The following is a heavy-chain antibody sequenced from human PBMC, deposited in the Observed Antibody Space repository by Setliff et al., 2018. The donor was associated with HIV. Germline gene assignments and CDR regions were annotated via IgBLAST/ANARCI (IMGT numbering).Heavy chain of an antibody. D-gene: IGHD3-3*01. CDR3: ARHANYDFWSGYWGYYFDY. CDR1: GGSISTYY. J-gene: IGHJ4*02. CDR2: IYTRGST. V-gene: IGHV4-4*09. Sequence: PSETLSLTCTVSGGSISTYYWSWIRQPPGKGLEWIGYIYTRGSTNYNPSLKTRVTISIDTSKKQVSRKLSSVTAADTAVYYCARHANYDFWSGYWGYYFDYWGQGTLVTVSS.